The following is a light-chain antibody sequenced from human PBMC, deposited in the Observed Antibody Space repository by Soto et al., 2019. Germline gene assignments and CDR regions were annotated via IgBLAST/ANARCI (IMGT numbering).Light chain of an antibody. CDR3: QQYNTHWT. CDR1: QDIERW. J-gene: IGKJ1*01. Sequence: DIQMTQSPSTLSASVGDRVTITCRASQDIERWLAWYQQKPGKTPNLLIYKASNLENGVPSRFSGSGSGTEFTLTISSLQPDDFATYYCQQYNTHWTFGQGTKVEIK. V-gene: IGKV1-5*03. CDR2: KAS.